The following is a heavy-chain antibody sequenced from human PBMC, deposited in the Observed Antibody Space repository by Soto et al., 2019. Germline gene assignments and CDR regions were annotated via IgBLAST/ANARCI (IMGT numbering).Heavy chain of an antibody. CDR1: GGTFSSYA. J-gene: IGHJ5*02. Sequence: QVQLVQSGAEVKKPGSSVKVSCKASGGTFSSYAISWVRQAPGQGLEWMVGIIPIFGTANYAQKFQGRVTITADESTSTAYMELSSLRSEDTAVYYCARERGGGLERYFDWPAGTWFDPWGQGTLVTVSS. D-gene: IGHD3-9*01. CDR2: IIPIFGTA. V-gene: IGHV1-69*01. CDR3: ARERGGGLERYFDWPAGTWFDP.